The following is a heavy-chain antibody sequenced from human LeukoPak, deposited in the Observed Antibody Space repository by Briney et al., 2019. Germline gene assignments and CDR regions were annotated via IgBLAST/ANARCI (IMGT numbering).Heavy chain of an antibody. J-gene: IGHJ4*02. D-gene: IGHD5-18*01. Sequence: GGSLRLSCAASGFTLNSYSMNWVRQAPGRGLEWVSSMSSSSSSYIYYGCSVKGRFTISRRSSRKYRDLQMNSLETGDTAIYFCARADTAMAMRLAYWGQGTLVTVSS. CDR1: GFTLNSYS. V-gene: IGHV3-21*01. CDR3: ARADTAMAMRLAY. CDR2: MSSSSSSYI.